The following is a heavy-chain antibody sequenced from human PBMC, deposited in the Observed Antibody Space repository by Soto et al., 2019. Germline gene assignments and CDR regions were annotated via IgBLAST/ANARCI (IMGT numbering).Heavy chain of an antibody. Sequence: GGSLRLSCAASGFTFSSYAMSWVRQAPGKGLEWVSAISGSGGSTYYADSVKGRFTISRDNSKNTLYLQMNSLRAEDTAVYYCAKDIWRRENGDYAGYYFDYWGQGTLVTVSS. D-gene: IGHD4-17*01. CDR1: GFTFSSYA. V-gene: IGHV3-23*01. CDR3: AKDIWRRENGDYAGYYFDY. CDR2: ISGSGGST. J-gene: IGHJ4*02.